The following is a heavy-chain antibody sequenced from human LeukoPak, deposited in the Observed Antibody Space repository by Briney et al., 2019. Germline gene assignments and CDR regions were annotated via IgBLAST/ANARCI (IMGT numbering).Heavy chain of an antibody. CDR2: ISGSGGST. D-gene: IGHD3-22*01. Sequence: GGSLRLSCAASGFTFSSYAMSCVRQAPGKGLEWVSAISGSGGSTYYADSVKGRFTISRDNSKNTLYLQMNSLRAEDTAVYYCAKGRPSSGYYPGAFDIWGQGKRVTVSS. CDR1: GFTFSSYA. CDR3: AKGRPSSGYYPGAFDI. J-gene: IGHJ3*02. V-gene: IGHV3-23*01.